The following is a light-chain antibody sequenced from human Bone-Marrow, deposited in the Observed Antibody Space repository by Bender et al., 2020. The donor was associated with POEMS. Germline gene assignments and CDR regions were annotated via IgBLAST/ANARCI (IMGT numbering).Light chain of an antibody. V-gene: IGLV3-1*01. CDR3: QAWDTYSVI. CDR1: DLGDKY. Sequence: SYEVTQPPSVSVSPGQTASITCSGDDLGDKYVAWYQQKPGQSPVLVIHQDTKRPSGIPERFSGSNSGNTVTLTISGTQAMDEADYYCQAWDTYSVIFGGGTKLTVL. J-gene: IGLJ2*01. CDR2: QDT.